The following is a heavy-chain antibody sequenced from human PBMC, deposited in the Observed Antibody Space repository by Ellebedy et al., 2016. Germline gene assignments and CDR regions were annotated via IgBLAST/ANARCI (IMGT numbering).Heavy chain of an antibody. Sequence: GGSLRLSCAASGFTFSGSAIHWVRQASGKGLEWVGRIKSKADNYATAYGASVKGRVTISRDDSENTAYLQMGSLKTEDTAVYYCTRLTNSWREGLDYWGQGTLVTVSS. D-gene: IGHD6-13*01. CDR3: TRLTNSWREGLDY. CDR2: IKSKADNYAT. V-gene: IGHV3-73*01. J-gene: IGHJ4*02. CDR1: GFTFSGSA.